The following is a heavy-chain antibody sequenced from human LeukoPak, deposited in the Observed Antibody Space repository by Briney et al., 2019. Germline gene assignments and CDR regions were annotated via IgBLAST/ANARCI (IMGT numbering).Heavy chain of an antibody. Sequence: PGGSLRLSCAASGFTFSSYGMHWVRQAPGKGLEWVAFIRYDGSNKYYADSVKGRFTISRDNSKNTLYLQMNSLRVEDTAVYYCVRDSSGRFHFDYWGQGALVTVSS. CDR2: IRYDGSNK. CDR3: VRDSSGRFHFDY. J-gene: IGHJ4*02. CDR1: GFTFSSYG. D-gene: IGHD6-19*01. V-gene: IGHV3-30*02.